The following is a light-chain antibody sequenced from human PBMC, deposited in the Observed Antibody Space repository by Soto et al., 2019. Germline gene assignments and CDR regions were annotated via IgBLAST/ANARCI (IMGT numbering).Light chain of an antibody. J-gene: IGKJ1*01. CDR2: ASA. V-gene: IGKV1-39*01. Sequence: DIQMTQSHSSLSASVVDTVTITCRANYNIRNSLNWYQQKPREAPKLLIYASASLESGVPSRFSGSASGTDFTLTINSLQPEDFATYYCQQSYSTPLTFGQGTNVDI. CDR3: QQSYSTPLT. CDR1: YNIRNS.